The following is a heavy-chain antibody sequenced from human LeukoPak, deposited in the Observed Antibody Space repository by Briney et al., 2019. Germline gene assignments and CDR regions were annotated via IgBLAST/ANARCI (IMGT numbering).Heavy chain of an antibody. V-gene: IGHV3-73*01. CDR1: GFTFSGSA. Sequence: PGGSLTLSCAASGFTFSGSAMHWVRQASGKGLDWVGRIRSKANNYSTAYAASVNGRFTISRDDSKNTAYLQMNSLKTEDTAVYYCIRQIGDSSGGWFDPWGQGTLVTVSS. J-gene: IGHJ5*02. D-gene: IGHD6-19*01. CDR3: IRQIGDSSGGWFDP. CDR2: IRSKANNYST.